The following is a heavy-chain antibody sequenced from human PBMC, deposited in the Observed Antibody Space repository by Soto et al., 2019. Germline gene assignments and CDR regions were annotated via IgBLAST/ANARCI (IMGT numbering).Heavy chain of an antibody. CDR2: IIPIFGIA. CDR3: AGGEGETAMENV. V-gene: IGHV1-69*01. D-gene: IGHD5-18*01. Sequence: QVQLVQSGAEVKKPGSSVKVSCKASGGTLLSYTISWVRQAPGQGLEWMGGIIPIFGIANYAQKFQGRVTITADESRGVAYLELSSLRSEDTAVDYCAGGEGETAMENVWGKGTTVTVSS. CDR1: GGTLLSYT. J-gene: IGHJ6*04.